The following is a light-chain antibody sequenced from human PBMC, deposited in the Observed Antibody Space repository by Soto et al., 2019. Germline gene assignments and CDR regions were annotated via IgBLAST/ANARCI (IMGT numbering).Light chain of an antibody. Sequence: DIQMTQSPSTLSASVGDRVTITCRASQSISSWLAWYQQKPGNAPNLLIYKASFLRSGVPSRFSGSGSGTEFTLTISSLQPDDFATYYCQQYSIYSRTFGQGTKVELK. CDR2: KAS. V-gene: IGKV1-5*03. CDR3: QQYSIYSRT. CDR1: QSISSW. J-gene: IGKJ1*01.